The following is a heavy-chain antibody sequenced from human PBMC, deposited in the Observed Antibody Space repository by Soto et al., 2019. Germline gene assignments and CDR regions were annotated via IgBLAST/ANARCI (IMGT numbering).Heavy chain of an antibody. J-gene: IGHJ4*02. D-gene: IGHD3-22*01. V-gene: IGHV1-18*04. CDR1: GYSFTSYG. CDR3: TRGVYDSSGYLAY. CDR2: ISVCNGNT. Sequence: ASVKVSCKASGYSFTSYGINWVRQAPGQGLEWMGWISVCNGNTNYAQKFQGRVTMTTDTSTTTAYMELRYLRSDDTAVYFCTRGVYDSSGYLAYWGQGTLVTVSS.